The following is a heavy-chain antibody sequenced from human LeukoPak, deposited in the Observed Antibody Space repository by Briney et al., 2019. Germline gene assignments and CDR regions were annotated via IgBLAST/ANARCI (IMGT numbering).Heavy chain of an antibody. CDR2: IWYDGSNK. D-gene: IGHD3-22*01. CDR3: ARDLDYYGSSGFDY. J-gene: IGHJ4*02. CDR1: GFTFSSYG. V-gene: IGHV3-33*01. Sequence: GGSLRLSCAASGFTFSSYGMHWVRQAPGKGLEWVAVIWYDGSNKDYADSVKGRFTISRDNSKSTLYLQMNSLRAEDTAVYYCARDLDYYGSSGFDYWGQGTLVTVSS.